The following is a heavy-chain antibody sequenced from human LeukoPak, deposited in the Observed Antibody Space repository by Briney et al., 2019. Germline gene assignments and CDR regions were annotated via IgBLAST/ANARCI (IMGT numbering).Heavy chain of an antibody. V-gene: IGHV3-30*02. CDR2: IRYDGSNK. CDR3: AKEEADAFDI. CDR1: GFTVSSNY. Sequence: PGGSLRLSCAASGFTVSSNYMSWVRQAPGKGLEWVAFIRYDGSNKYYADSVKGRFTISRDNSKNTLYLQMNSLRAEDTAVYYCAKEEADAFDIWGQGTMVTVSS. J-gene: IGHJ3*02.